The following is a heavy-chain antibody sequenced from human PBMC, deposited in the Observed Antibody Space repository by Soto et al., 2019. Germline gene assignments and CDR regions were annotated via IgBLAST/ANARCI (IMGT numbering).Heavy chain of an antibody. Sequence: EVQLVESGGGLVQPGGSLRLSCVASGFTLRNYWMHWFRQAPGKGLVWVSRITKDGSTTYYADSVKGRFTISRDNAKNTLYLQVNSLRVEDTAVYYCARDQDGAGGTADYWGQGTLVTVS. CDR3: ARDQDGAGGTADY. CDR2: ITKDGSTT. J-gene: IGHJ4*02. V-gene: IGHV3-74*01. D-gene: IGHD1-26*01. CDR1: GFTLRNYW.